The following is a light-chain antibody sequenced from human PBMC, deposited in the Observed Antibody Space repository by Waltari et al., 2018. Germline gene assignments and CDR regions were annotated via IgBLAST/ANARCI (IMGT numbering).Light chain of an antibody. J-gene: IGKJ2*02. Sequence: DIQMTQSPSVMSASVGDRVSFTCRASQAIGNRLAWFQQKPGEVQQLLVFSAVSLQSGVPSRFRGTASGTEFTLTISRLQPEDFATYYGLQYHAYPCTFGQGTKLEMK. CDR1: QAIGNR. CDR2: SAV. V-gene: IGKV1-17*03. CDR3: LQYHAYPCT.